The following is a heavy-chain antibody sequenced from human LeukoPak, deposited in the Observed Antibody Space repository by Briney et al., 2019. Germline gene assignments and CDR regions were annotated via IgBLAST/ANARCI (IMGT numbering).Heavy chain of an antibody. D-gene: IGHD3-22*01. CDR1: GGSISSGSYY. J-gene: IGHJ4*02. V-gene: IGHV4-61*02. CDR2: IYTSGST. Sequence: SQTLSLTCTVSGGSISSGSYYWSWIRQPAGKGLEWIGRIYTSGSTNYNPSLKSRVTISVDTSKNQFSLKLSSVTAADTAVYYCARGAYDSSGYYLINWGQGTVVTVSS. CDR3: ARGAYDSSGYYLIN.